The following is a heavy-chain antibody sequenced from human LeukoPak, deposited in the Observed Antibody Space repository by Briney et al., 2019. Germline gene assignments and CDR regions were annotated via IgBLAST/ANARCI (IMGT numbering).Heavy chain of an antibody. Sequence: GGSLRLSCAASGFAFSSHSMHWVRQAPGKGLEWVSRLNGDGRVSNYADSVKGRFTISRDNAKNTLYLQMNSLRAEDTAVYYCGTREPSSFDPWGQGTLVTVSS. D-gene: IGHD1-26*01. CDR3: GTREPSSFDP. J-gene: IGHJ5*02. CDR1: GFAFSSHS. CDR2: LNGDGRVS. V-gene: IGHV3-74*01.